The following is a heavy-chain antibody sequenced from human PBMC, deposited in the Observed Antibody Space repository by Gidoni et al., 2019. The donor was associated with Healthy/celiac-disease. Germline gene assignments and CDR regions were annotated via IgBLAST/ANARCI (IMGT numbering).Heavy chain of an antibody. CDR3: AKEGLGGSYGWGVY. CDR2: ISGSGGST. D-gene: IGHD1-26*01. CDR1: GFTFSSYA. Sequence: EVQLLESGGGLVQPGGSLRLSCAASGFTFSSYAMSWVRQAPGKGLEWVSAISGSGGSTYDADSVKGRFTISRDNSKNMLYLQMNSLRAEDTAVYYCAKEGLGGSYGWGVYWGQGTLVTVSS. J-gene: IGHJ4*02. V-gene: IGHV3-23*01.